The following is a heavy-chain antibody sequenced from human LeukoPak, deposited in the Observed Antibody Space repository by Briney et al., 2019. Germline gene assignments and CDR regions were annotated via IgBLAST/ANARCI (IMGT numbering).Heavy chain of an antibody. J-gene: IGHJ4*02. CDR1: GGSISSYY. D-gene: IGHD6-13*01. CDR3: ARSHSSSWYDGRYYFDY. Sequence: PSETLSLTCTVSGGSISSYYWSWIRQPPGKGLEWIAYISDIGSINYNPSLKSRVTISLDTSKNQFSLKLSSVTAADTAVYYCARSHSSSWYDGRYYFDYWGQGTLVTVSS. CDR2: ISDIGSI. V-gene: IGHV4-59*01.